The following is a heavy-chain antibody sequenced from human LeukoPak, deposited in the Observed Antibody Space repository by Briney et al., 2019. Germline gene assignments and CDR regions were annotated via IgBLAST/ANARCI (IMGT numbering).Heavy chain of an antibody. D-gene: IGHD2-2*02. Sequence: ASVKVSCKASGGTFSSYAISWVRQAPGQGLEWMGGIIPIFGTANYAQKFQGRVTITADGSTSTAYMELSSLRSEDTAVYYCARVPYCSSTSCYKEYYFDYWGQGTLVTVSS. CDR2: IIPIFGTA. CDR1: GGTFSSYA. J-gene: IGHJ4*02. CDR3: ARVPYCSSTSCYKEYYFDY. V-gene: IGHV1-69*13.